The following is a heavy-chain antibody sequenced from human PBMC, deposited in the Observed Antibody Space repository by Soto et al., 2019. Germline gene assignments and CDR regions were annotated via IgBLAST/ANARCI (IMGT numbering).Heavy chain of an antibody. Sequence: ASVKVSCKVSGYPFTTYYIHWVRQATGRGLEWMGRIDPRSGGTVYEQKFQGRVTMTRDTSISTVYMDLSGLTSDDTALYYCATDDYGIFPYWGQGSLVTVSS. CDR3: ATDDYGIFPY. CDR1: GYPFTTYY. V-gene: IGHV1-2*06. CDR2: IDPRSGGT. D-gene: IGHD3-10*01. J-gene: IGHJ4*02.